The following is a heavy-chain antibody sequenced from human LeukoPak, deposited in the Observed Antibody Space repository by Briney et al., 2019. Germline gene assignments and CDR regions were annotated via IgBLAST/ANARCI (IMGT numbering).Heavy chain of an antibody. CDR1: GGSISSSSYY. CDR3: ARGIVATILRGLFDY. Sequence: SETLSLTCTVSGGSISSSSYYWGWIRQPPGKGLEWIGSIYYSGSTYYNPSLKSRVTISVDTSKNQFSLKLSSVTAADTAVYYCARGIVATILRGLFDYWGQGTLVTVSS. D-gene: IGHD5-12*01. CDR2: IYYSGST. V-gene: IGHV4-39*01. J-gene: IGHJ4*02.